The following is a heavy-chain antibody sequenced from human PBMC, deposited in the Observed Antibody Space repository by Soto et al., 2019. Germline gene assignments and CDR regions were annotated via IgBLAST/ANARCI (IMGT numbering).Heavy chain of an antibody. D-gene: IGHD1-1*01. J-gene: IGHJ5*02. Sequence: SETLALTCALSGGSFKGYDWSWSRQIPVKGLEWIGEINHSGNTNYNPSLKSRVCIVADAYKSQFSLRLYYLTAADTAVYYCARAIGYARNWPVSRIHNWLDPWARGTMVTLPS. CDR3: ARAIGYARNWPVSRIHNWLDP. V-gene: IGHV4-34*01. CDR1: GGSFKGYD. CDR2: INHSGNT.